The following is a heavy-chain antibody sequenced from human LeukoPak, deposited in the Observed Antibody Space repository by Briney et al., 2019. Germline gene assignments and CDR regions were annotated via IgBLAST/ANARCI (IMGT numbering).Heavy chain of an antibody. Sequence: SVKVSCKASGYTFTSYGISWVRQAPGQGLEWMGGIIPIFGTANYAQKFQGRVTITADKSTSTAYMELSSLRSEDTAVYYCAILAVAGSSVVSYWYFDLWGRGTLVTVSS. CDR3: AILAVAGSSVVSYWYFDL. J-gene: IGHJ2*01. V-gene: IGHV1-69*06. CDR1: GYTFTSYG. D-gene: IGHD6-19*01. CDR2: IIPIFGTA.